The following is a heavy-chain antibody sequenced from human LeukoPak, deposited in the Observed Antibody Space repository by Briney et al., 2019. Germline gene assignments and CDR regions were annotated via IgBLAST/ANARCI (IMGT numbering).Heavy chain of an antibody. CDR1: GGSIGTNTYY. CDR2: IYYSGRT. Sequence: PSETLSLTCTVSGGSIGTNTYYWGWIRQPPGKGLEWIGSIYYSGRTYYNPSLKSRVTISVDTSKNQFSLKLSSVTAADTAVYYCARGRSIQLWFNYYYYMDVWGKGTTVTVSS. D-gene: IGHD5-18*01. CDR3: ARGRSIQLWFNYYYYMDV. J-gene: IGHJ6*03. V-gene: IGHV4-39*07.